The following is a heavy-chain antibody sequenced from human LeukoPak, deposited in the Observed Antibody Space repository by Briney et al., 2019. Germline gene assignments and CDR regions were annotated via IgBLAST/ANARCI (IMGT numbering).Heavy chain of an antibody. V-gene: IGHV4-34*01. Sequence: PSETLSLTCAVYGGSFSGYYWSWIRQPPGKGLEWIGEINHSGSTNYNPSLKSRVTISVDTSKNQFSLKLSSVTAADTAVYYCARAFRSSTSPYYYYYVDVWGKGTTVTVSS. CDR2: INHSGST. D-gene: IGHD2-2*01. CDR3: ARAFRSSTSPYYYYYVDV. J-gene: IGHJ6*03. CDR1: GGSFSGYY.